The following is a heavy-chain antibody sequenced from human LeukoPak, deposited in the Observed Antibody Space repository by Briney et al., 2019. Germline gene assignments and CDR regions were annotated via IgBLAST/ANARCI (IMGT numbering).Heavy chain of an antibody. J-gene: IGHJ4*02. D-gene: IGHD3-9*01. CDR3: ARQGRGYYDILTGYYMGVNFDY. CDR1: GYSFTSYW. CDR2: IYPSDSDT. Sequence: GESLKISCKGSGYSFTSYWIGWVRQMPGKGLEWMGIIYPSDSDTRYSPSFQGQVTISADKSISTAYLQWSSLKASDTAMYYCARQGRGYYDILTGYYMGVNFDYWGQGTLVTVSS. V-gene: IGHV5-51*01.